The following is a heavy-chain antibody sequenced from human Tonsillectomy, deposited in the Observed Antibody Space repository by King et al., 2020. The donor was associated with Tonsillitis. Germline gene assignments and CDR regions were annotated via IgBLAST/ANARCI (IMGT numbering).Heavy chain of an antibody. Sequence: QLVQSGTEVKKPGASVKVSCKVSGYTLTELSIHWVRQAPGKGREWMGGFDPADGEIIYAQKFQGRVTMSEDTSADTAYMELRSLRSEDTAVYYCASEENDSNGTGAFDIWGQGTMVTVSS. V-gene: IGHV1-24*01. J-gene: IGHJ3*02. CDR3: ASEENDSNGTGAFDI. CDR2: FDPADGEI. D-gene: IGHD3-22*01. CDR1: GYTLTELS.